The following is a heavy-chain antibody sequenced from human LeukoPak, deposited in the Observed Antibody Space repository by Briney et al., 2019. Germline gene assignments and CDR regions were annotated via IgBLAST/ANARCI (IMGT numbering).Heavy chain of an antibody. Sequence: GGSLRLSCAASGFTFSSYSMNWVRQAPGKGLEWVSSISSSSSYIYYADSVKGRFTISRDNAKSSLYLQMNSLRAEDTAVYYCAKANGGWLRSHFDYWGQGTLVTVSS. J-gene: IGHJ4*02. D-gene: IGHD3-22*01. CDR1: GFTFSSYS. CDR2: ISSSSSYI. V-gene: IGHV3-21*01. CDR3: AKANGGWLRSHFDY.